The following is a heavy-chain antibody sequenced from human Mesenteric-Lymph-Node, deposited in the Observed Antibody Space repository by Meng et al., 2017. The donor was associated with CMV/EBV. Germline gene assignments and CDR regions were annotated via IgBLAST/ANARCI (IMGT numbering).Heavy chain of an antibody. V-gene: IGHV4-39*02. CDR2: IYQSGTT. D-gene: IGHD6-19*01. CDR3: ARDYSSGWSYFDY. Sequence: SETLSLTCTVSSGSISSSSYYWAWIRQPPGKGLECIGSIYQSGTTYYNPSLKSRVTISVDTSKNQFSLKLSSVTAADTAVYYCARDYSSGWSYFDYWGQGTLVTVSS. J-gene: IGHJ4*02. CDR1: SGSISSSSYY.